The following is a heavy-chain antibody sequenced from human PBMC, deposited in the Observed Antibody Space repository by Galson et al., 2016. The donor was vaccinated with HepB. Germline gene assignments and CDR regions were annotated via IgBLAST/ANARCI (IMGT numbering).Heavy chain of an antibody. CDR1: GGTSSSYA. D-gene: IGHD6-13*01. CDR3: ARTTSSSWYRKRYYFDY. Sequence: SVKVSCKASGGTSSSYAISWVRQAPGQGLEWMGGIIPIFGTANYAQKFQGRVTITADKSTSTAYMELSSLRSEDTAVYYCARTTSSSWYRKRYYFDYWGQGTLVTVSS. V-gene: IGHV1-69*06. J-gene: IGHJ4*02. CDR2: IIPIFGTA.